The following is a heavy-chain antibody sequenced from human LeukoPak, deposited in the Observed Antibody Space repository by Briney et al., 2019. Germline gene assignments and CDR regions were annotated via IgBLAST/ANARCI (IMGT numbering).Heavy chain of an antibody. Sequence: PGGSLRLSCATSGFTFSSFGMHWVRQVPGKGLEWVAVISYDAKSNYHVDSVKGRFTISRDNSKNTLYLQMNSLRPEDTAVYYCAKDSKRWKTYYYEAGSYYFDYWGQGTRVTVSS. CDR2: ISYDAKSN. CDR1: GFTFSSFG. J-gene: IGHJ4*02. CDR3: AKDSKRWKTYYYEAGSYYFDY. D-gene: IGHD3-10*01. V-gene: IGHV3-30*18.